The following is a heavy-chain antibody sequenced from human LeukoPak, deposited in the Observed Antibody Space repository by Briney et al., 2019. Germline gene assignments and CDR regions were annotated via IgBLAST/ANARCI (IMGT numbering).Heavy chain of an antibody. J-gene: IGHJ4*02. D-gene: IGHD2-15*01. CDR2: IYYDGST. V-gene: IGHV4-59*12. Sequence: SETLSLTCTVSGGSISSYYWSWIRQSPGKGLEWIGYIYYDGSTNYNPSLRGRVTISVDTPKNQFSLKLSSVTAAETAVYYCARNFCTGGSCYINDDWGQGTLVTVSS. CDR1: GGSISSYY. CDR3: ARNFCTGGSCYINDD.